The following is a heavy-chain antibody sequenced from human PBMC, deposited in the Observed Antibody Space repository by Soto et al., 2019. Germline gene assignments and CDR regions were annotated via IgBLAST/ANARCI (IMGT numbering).Heavy chain of an antibody. D-gene: IGHD1-7*01. Sequence: EVQLVESGGGFVQPGRSLTLSCRTSGFTFGYASMSWVRQAPGKGLEWVGFIRSKGYGGTTEYAASVRGRFTISRDDSKGIAYLQMNSLKIEDTAVYYCTRAQLELELIPDFDYWGQGTLVTVSS. CDR1: GFTFGYAS. CDR2: IRSKGYGGTT. V-gene: IGHV3-49*04. CDR3: TRAQLELELIPDFDY. J-gene: IGHJ4*02.